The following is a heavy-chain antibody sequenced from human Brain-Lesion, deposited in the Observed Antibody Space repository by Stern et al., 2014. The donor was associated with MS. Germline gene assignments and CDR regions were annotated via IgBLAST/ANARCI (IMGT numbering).Heavy chain of an antibody. CDR1: GYTFTGYS. J-gene: IGHJ4*02. V-gene: IGHV1-2*02. CDR2: INPKSGGP. D-gene: IGHD3-22*01. CDR3: ATYYYDSTGYNDF. Sequence: QVQLVESGAEVKKPGASVKVSCKASGYTFTGYSLHWVRQAPGQGLQWMGWINPKSGGPNYAQKFTGRVTLSRDTSINTAYMELSRLRSDDTAVYYCATYYYDSTGYNDFWGQGTLVTVSS.